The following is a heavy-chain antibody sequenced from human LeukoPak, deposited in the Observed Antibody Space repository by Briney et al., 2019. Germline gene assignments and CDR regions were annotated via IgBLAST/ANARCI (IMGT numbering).Heavy chain of an antibody. J-gene: IGHJ4*02. D-gene: IGHD1-26*01. Sequence: ASVTVSCKPSGYTFTGYYIHWGRQAPGQGLGWMGWINPNSGGTNYAQKFQGRVTMTRDTSINTAYMEVTRLKSDDTAIYYCARDPPAVIVGGTTADYWGQGTLVTVSS. CDR1: GYTFTGYY. V-gene: IGHV1-2*02. CDR2: INPNSGGT. CDR3: ARDPPAVIVGGTTADY.